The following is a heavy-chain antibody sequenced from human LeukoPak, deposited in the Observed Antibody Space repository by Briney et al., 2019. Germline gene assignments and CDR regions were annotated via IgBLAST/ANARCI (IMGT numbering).Heavy chain of an antibody. V-gene: IGHV1-18*01. CDR3: ARDLFEGFEDLIFLYGLDV. CDR2: ISPYNGNT. Sequence: ASVKVSCKASGDNFRNFGIIWVRQAPGQGLEWMGWISPYNGNTNYAQNIQGRVTINADTYTSTAYVELRSQRSNHTAVYYCARDLFEGFEDLIFLYGLDVWGQGTTVAVSS. CDR1: GDNFRNFG. J-gene: IGHJ6*02. D-gene: IGHD3/OR15-3a*01.